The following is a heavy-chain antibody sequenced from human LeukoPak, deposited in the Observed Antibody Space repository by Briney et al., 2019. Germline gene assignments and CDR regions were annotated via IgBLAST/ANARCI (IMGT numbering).Heavy chain of an antibody. D-gene: IGHD3-22*01. CDR1: GGSISSGGYS. V-gene: IGHV4-30-2*01. CDR2: IYHSGST. Sequence: PSETLSLTCAVSGGSISSGGYSWSWIRQPPGKGLEWIGYIYHSGSTYYNPSLKSRVTISVDTSKNQFSLKLSSVTAADTAVYYCARQPTYYYDSSGLSFDYWGQGTLVTVSS. CDR3: ARQPTYYYDSSGLSFDY. J-gene: IGHJ4*02.